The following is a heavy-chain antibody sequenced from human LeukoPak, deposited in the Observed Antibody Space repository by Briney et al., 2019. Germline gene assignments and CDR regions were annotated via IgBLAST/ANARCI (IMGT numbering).Heavy chain of an antibody. CDR3: ARDLGLTMVRGVINPYYYYGMDV. J-gene: IGHJ6*02. CDR1: GYTFTSYG. V-gene: IGHV1-18*01. Sequence: ASVKVSCKASGYTFTSYGISWVRQAPGQGLEWMGWISAYNGNTNYAQKLQGRVTMTTDTPTSTAYMELRSLRSDDTAVYYCARDLGLTMVRGVINPYYYYGMDVWGQGTTVTVSS. CDR2: ISAYNGNT. D-gene: IGHD3-10*01.